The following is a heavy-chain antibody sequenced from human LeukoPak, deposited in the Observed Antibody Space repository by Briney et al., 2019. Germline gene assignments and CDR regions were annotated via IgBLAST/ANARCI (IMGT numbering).Heavy chain of an antibody. CDR2: INHSGST. D-gene: IGHD2-15*01. V-gene: IGHV4-34*01. CDR3: AREDCSGGSCTNFDC. J-gene: IGHJ4*02. CDR1: GGSFSGYY. Sequence: SETLSLTCAVYGGSFSGYYWSWIRQPPGKGLEWIGEINHSGSTNYNPSLKSRVTISVDMSKNQFSLKLSSVTAADTAVYYCAREDCSGGSCTNFDCWGQGTLVTVSS.